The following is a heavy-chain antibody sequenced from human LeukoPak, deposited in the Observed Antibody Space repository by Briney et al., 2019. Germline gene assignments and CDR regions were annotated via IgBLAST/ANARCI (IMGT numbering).Heavy chain of an antibody. CDR1: GGTFSSYA. J-gene: IGHJ4*02. Sequence: SVKVSCKASGGTFSSYAISWVRQAPGQGLEWMGGIIPIFGTANYAQKFQGRVTITADESTSTAYMELSSLRSEDTAAYYCARTYYGSGSLPHYFDYWGQGTLVTVSS. CDR2: IIPIFGTA. V-gene: IGHV1-69*13. D-gene: IGHD3-10*01. CDR3: ARTYYGSGSLPHYFDY.